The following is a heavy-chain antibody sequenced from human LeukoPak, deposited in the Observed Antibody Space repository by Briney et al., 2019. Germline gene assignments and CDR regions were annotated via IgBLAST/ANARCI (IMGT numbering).Heavy chain of an antibody. CDR3: ARDSGTTGEVKFDP. D-gene: IGHD3-10*01. V-gene: IGHV4-4*07. CDR1: GGSIHSY. J-gene: IGHJ5*02. CDR2: ISGCGTI. Sequence: SETLSLICTVSGGSIHSYWSWIRQPAGKGLEWIGRISGCGTITYNPALQSRLTISIDTSKNQFSLKLMSVTAADTAVYYCARDSGTTGEVKFDPWGQGTLVTVSS.